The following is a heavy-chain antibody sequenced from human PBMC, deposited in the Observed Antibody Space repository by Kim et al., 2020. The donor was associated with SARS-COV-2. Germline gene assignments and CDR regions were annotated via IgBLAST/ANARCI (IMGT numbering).Heavy chain of an antibody. D-gene: IGHD3-10*01. J-gene: IGHJ5*02. CDR3: ARDQASGIRNNLFDP. V-gene: IGHV3-30*07. Sequence: DSVKGRFTISRDNSKNTLYLQMNSLRAEDTAVYYCARDQASGIRNNLFDPWGQGTLVTFSS.